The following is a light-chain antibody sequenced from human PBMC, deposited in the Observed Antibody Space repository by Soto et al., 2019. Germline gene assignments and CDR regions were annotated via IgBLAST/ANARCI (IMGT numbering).Light chain of an antibody. J-gene: IGKJ2*01. V-gene: IGKV1-5*03. CDR3: QQYTSYSYT. CDR1: QSISSW. Sequence: DVQMTQSPSTLSASAGDRVTITCRASQSISSWLAWYQQKPGKAPKLLIHQASTLESGVPSRFSGSGFGTEFTLTISSVQPGDFATYYCQQYTSYSYTFGQGTRLEIK. CDR2: QAS.